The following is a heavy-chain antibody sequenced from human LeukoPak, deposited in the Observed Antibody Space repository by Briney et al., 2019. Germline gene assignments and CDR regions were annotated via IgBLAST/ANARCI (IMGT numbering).Heavy chain of an antibody. J-gene: IGHJ4*02. CDR1: GYSISSGYY. V-gene: IGHV4-38-2*02. CDR2: IYHSGST. Sequence: PSETLSLTCTVSGYSISSGYYWGWIRQPPGKGLEWIGSIYHSGSTNYNPSLKSRVTISVDTSKNQFSLKLSSVTAADTAVYYCARSIAAAGTVDYWGQGTLVTVSS. D-gene: IGHD6-13*01. CDR3: ARSIAAAGTVDY.